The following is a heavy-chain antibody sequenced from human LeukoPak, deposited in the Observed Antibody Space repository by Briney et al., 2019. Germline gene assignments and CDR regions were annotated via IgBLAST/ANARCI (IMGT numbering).Heavy chain of an antibody. CDR3: ARVRRRYYDSSGLYYFDY. Sequence: PSETLSLTCTVSGGSISVSSYYWAWIRRPPGKGLEWIGSIYHSGSTYYKPSLKSRVTISVDTSKNQFSLKLISVTAADTAVYYCARVRRRYYDSSGLYYFDYWGQGTLVTVSS. CDR1: GGSISVSSYY. V-gene: IGHV4-39*01. J-gene: IGHJ4*02. D-gene: IGHD3-22*01. CDR2: IYHSGST.